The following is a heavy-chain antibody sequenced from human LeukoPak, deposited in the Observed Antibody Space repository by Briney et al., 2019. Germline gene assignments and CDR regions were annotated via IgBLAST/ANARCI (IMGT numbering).Heavy chain of an antibody. CDR2: IIPIFGTT. CDR1: GGTFNNYA. CDR3: ARSLGGSSGWFFY. V-gene: IGHV1-69*06. Sequence: GSSVKVSCKASGGTFNNYAMSWVRQAPGQGLEWMGGIIPIFGTTNYAQKFRGRVTITADKSTSTAYMELSSLRSEDTGVYYCARSLGGSSGWFFYWGQGTLVTVSS. J-gene: IGHJ4*02. D-gene: IGHD6-19*01.